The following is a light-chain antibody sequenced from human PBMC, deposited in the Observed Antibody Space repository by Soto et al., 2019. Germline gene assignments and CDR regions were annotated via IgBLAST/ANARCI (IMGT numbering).Light chain of an antibody. V-gene: IGKV4-1*01. J-gene: IGKJ2*01. CDR1: RSILYSSNTKNY. Sequence: DIVMTQSPDSLAVSLGERATINCKSSRSILYSSNTKNYLAWYQQKPGQPPKLLIYWASTRESGVPDRFSGSGSGTDFTLTISGLQAEDVAVYYCPQYYSTPYTFGQGTKLEIK. CDR2: WAS. CDR3: PQYYSTPYT.